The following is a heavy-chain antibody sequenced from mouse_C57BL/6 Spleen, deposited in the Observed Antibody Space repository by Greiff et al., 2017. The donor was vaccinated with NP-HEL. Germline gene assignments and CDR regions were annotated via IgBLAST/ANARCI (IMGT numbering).Heavy chain of an antibody. CDR2: INPNNGGT. V-gene: IGHV1-22*01. CDR3: ARESYFGSPWFAY. D-gene: IGHD1-1*02. J-gene: IGHJ3*01. Sequence: VQLQHSGPELVKPGASVKMSCKASGYTFTDYNMHWVKQSHGKSLEWIGYINPNNGGTSYNQKFKGKATLTVNKSSSTAYMELRSLTSEDSAVYYCARESYFGSPWFAYWGQGTLVTVSA. CDR1: GYTFTDYN.